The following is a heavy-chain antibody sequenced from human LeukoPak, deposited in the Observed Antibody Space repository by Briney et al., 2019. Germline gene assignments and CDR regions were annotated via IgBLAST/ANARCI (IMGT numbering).Heavy chain of an antibody. D-gene: IGHD6-19*01. J-gene: IGHJ4*02. CDR3: ARGYSGGGGNYFDY. V-gene: IGHV1-69*05. Sequence: SVKVSCKASLGTLSSYAISWVRQAPGQGLEWMGRIIPIFGTANYAQKFQGRVTITTDESTSTAYMELSSLRSEDTAVYYCARGYSGGGGNYFDYWGQGTLVTVSS. CDR1: LGTLSSYA. CDR2: IIPIFGTA.